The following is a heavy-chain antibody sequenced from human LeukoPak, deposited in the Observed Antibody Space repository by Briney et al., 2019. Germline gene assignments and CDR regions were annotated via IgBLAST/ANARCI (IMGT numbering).Heavy chain of an antibody. CDR2: INPNSGGT. CDR3: ARDPMVTPIGYFDY. Sequence: ASVKVSCKASGYTLTGYHMHWVRQAPGQGLEWMGWINPNSGGTNYAQKFQGRVTMTRDTSISTAYMELRRLRSDDTAVYYCARDPMVTPIGYFDYWGQGTLVTVSS. V-gene: IGHV1-2*02. CDR1: GYTLTGYH. J-gene: IGHJ4*02. D-gene: IGHD2-21*02.